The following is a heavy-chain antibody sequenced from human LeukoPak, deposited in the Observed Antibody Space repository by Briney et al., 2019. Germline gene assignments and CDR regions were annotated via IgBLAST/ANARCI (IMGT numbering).Heavy chain of an antibody. D-gene: IGHD1-26*01. CDR3: SRESGAFSPFGY. CDR2: ISLSGVT. Sequence: SETLCLTCGVSGGSISSTNWWSWVRQPPGQGLEWIGEISLSGVTNYNPSLKSRVTMSLDRSKNHLSLTLTSVTAADTAVYYCSRESGAFSPFGYWGQGTLVTVSS. CDR1: GGSISSTNW. J-gene: IGHJ4*02. V-gene: IGHV4-4*02.